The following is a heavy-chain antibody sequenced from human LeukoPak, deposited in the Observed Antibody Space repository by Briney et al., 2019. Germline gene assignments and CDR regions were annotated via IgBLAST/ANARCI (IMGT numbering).Heavy chain of an antibody. CDR2: IWYDGSNK. D-gene: IGHD2-15*01. Sequence: RSLRLSCAASGFTFSSYGMHWVRQAPGKGLEWVAVIWYDGSNKYYADSVKGRFTISRDNSKNTLYLQMNSLGAEDTAVYYCAKGHRYCTSGNCNSAVDYWGQGTLVTVSS. J-gene: IGHJ4*02. CDR1: GFTFSSYG. V-gene: IGHV3-33*06. CDR3: AKGHRYCTSGNCNSAVDY.